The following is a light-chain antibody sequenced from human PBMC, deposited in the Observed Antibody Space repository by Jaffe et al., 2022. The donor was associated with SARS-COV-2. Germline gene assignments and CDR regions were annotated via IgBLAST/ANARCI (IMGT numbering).Light chain of an antibody. J-gene: IGKJ4*01. V-gene: IGKV1-16*02. Sequence: DIQMTQSPSSLSASVGDRVTITCRASQDISNFLAWFQQIPGKAPKSLIYGASSLQSGVPSKFSGSGSGTDFTLTISSLQPEDFATYYCQQYYTYPLTFGGGTKVAL. CDR2: GAS. CDR1: QDISNF. CDR3: QQYYTYPLT.